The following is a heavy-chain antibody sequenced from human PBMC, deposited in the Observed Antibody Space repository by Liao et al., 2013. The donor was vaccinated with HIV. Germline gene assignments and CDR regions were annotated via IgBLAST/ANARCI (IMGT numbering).Heavy chain of an antibody. V-gene: IGHV4-61*02. CDR2: IYISGST. D-gene: IGHD2-8*01. CDR3: AGARGVWGIFDY. J-gene: IGHJ4*02. Sequence: QVQLQESGPGLVKPSQTLSLTCTVSGGSISSGSHYWSWIRQVAGKGLEWIGRIYISGSTNYNPSLKSRVTISVDMSKNQFSLKLSSVTAADTAVYYCAGARGVWGIFDYWGQGTLVTVSS. CDR1: GGSISSGSHY.